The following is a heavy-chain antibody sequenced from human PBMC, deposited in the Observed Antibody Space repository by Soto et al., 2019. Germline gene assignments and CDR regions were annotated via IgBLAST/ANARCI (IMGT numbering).Heavy chain of an antibody. CDR2: IYYSGST. J-gene: IGHJ5*02. Sequence: QVQLQESGPGLVKPSETLTLTSTVSGGSVNNGNYYWSWIRQPPGKGLEWIGHIYYSGSTNYNPSLKSRVIISIDTSKKQFSLKLSSVTAADTAVYFCARDPGVGLSARWFDPWGQGALVTVSS. CDR3: ARDPGVGLSARWFDP. CDR1: GGSVNNGNYY. D-gene: IGHD2-8*01. V-gene: IGHV4-61*01.